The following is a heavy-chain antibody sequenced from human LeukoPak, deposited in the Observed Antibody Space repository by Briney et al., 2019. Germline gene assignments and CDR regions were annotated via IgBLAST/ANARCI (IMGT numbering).Heavy chain of an antibody. Sequence: PSETLSLTCTVPGGSISSYYWSWIRQPPGKGLEWIGYIYYSGSTNYNPSLKSRVTISVDTSKNQFSLRLSSVTAADTAVYYCARDRTAGYWGQGTLVTVSS. CDR3: ARDRTAGY. CDR1: GGSISSYY. J-gene: IGHJ4*02. D-gene: IGHD6-25*01. CDR2: IYYSGST. V-gene: IGHV4-59*01.